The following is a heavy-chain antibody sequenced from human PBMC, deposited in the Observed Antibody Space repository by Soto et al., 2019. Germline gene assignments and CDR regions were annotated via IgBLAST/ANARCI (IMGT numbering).Heavy chain of an antibody. Sequence: TLSLTCTVSGVSITPYYWTWIRHPPGKGLEWIGYVYHTGNTYYNPSLKSRVTISLDTSKNQVSLRLKSVTAADTAVYYCAREQYNWKLWGQGTLVTVSS. CDR1: GVSITPYY. D-gene: IGHD1-20*01. V-gene: IGHV4-59*01. J-gene: IGHJ4*02. CDR2: VYHTGNT. CDR3: AREQYNWKL.